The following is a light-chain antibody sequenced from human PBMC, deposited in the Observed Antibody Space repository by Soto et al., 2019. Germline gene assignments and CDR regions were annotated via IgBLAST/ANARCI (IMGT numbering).Light chain of an antibody. Sequence: QSVLAQPPSVPGAPGQTVTISCTGSGSNIGAGYGVQWYQQLPGTAPRLLIYGSDDRPSGVPDRFSASVSGNSASLATTGLQTEDEALYYCQSCDSNLSEVFGPGTKVTVL. CDR1: GSNIGAGYG. J-gene: IGLJ1*01. V-gene: IGLV1-40*01. CDR3: QSCDSNLSEV. CDR2: GSD.